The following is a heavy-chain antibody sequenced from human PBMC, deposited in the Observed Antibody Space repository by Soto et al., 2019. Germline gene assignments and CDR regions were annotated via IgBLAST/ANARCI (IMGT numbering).Heavy chain of an antibody. CDR1: GFTFNNYW. J-gene: IGHJ6*02. V-gene: IGHV3-74*01. Sequence: GGSLRLSCAASGFTFNNYWRHWVRQAPGKGLVWVSRINGDGSTTNYADSVKGRFTISRDNAKNTLYVQMNSLRAEDTAVYYYAVLKYSNWPGYDYGMDVWGQGTTVTVSS. D-gene: IGHD6-6*01. CDR2: INGDGSTT. CDR3: AVLKYSNWPGYDYGMDV.